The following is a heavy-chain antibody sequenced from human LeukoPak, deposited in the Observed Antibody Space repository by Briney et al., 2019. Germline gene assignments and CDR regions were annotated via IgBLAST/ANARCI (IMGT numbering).Heavy chain of an antibody. J-gene: IGHJ4*02. CDR3: ARRGGVAGALDY. Sequence: PSETLALTCTVSGGSISSYYWSWIRQPPGKGLEWIGYIYYSGSTNYNPSLKSRVTISVDTSKNQFSLKLSSVTAADTAVYYCARRGGVAGALDYLGQGTLVTVSS. CDR1: GGSISSYY. D-gene: IGHD6-19*01. CDR2: IYYSGST. V-gene: IGHV4-59*08.